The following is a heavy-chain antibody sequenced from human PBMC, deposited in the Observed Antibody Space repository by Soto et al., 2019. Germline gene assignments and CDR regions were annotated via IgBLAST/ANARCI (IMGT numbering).Heavy chain of an antibody. D-gene: IGHD6-19*01. CDR1: GYTFTGYY. CDR2: INPNSGGT. CDR3: ARGSTIAVAGPGGYYMDV. V-gene: IGHV1-2*04. J-gene: IGHJ6*03. Sequence: ASVKVSCKASGYTFTGYYMHWVRQAPGQGLEWMGWINPNSGGTNYAQKFQGWVNMTRDTSISTAYMELSRLRSDDTAVYYCARGSTIAVAGPGGYYMDVWGKGTTVTVSS.